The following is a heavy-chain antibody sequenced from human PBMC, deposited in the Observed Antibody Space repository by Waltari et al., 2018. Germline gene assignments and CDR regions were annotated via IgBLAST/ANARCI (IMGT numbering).Heavy chain of an antibody. CDR1: GYTFTGYY. D-gene: IGHD6-19*01. CDR2: INRNSGGT. V-gene: IGHV1-2*02. Sequence: QVQLVQSGAEVKKPGASVKVSCKASGYTFTGYYMHWVRQAPGQGLEWMGWINRNSGGTNYAQKFQGRVTMTRDTSISTAYMELSRLRSDDTAVYYCARIAVAGTDDYWGQGTLVTVSS. J-gene: IGHJ4*02. CDR3: ARIAVAGTDDY.